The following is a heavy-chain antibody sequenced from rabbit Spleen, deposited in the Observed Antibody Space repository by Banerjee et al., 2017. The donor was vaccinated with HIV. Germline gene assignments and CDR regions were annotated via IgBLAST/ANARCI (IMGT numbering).Heavy chain of an antibody. V-gene: IGHV1S47*01. CDR1: GFSFSNYG. CDR2: IYPDYGSI. CDR3: ARDLAGVIGWNFNL. D-gene: IGHD4-1*01. J-gene: IGHJ4*01. Sequence: QEQLVESGGGLVTLGGSLKLTCKASGFSFSNYGISWVRQAPGKGLEWIAYIYPDYGSIDYASWVNGRFTISLDNAQNTVTLQLNSLTAADTATYFCARDLAGVIGWNFNLWGPGTLVTVS.